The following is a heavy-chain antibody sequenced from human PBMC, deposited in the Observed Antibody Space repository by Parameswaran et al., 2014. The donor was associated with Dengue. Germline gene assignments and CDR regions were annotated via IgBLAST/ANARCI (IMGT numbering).Heavy chain of an antibody. V-gene: IGHV3-21*01. D-gene: IGHD4-17*01. CDR2: ISSSSSYI. J-gene: IGHJ4*02. Sequence: WIRQPPGKGLEWVSSISSSSSYIYYADSVKGRFTISRDNAKNSLYLQMNSLRAEDTAVYYCASPNYGDYGYYWGQGTLVTVSS. CDR3: ASPNYGDYGYY.